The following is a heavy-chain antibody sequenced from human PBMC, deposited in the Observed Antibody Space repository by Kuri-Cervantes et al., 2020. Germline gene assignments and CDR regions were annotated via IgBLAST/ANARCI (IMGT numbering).Heavy chain of an antibody. J-gene: IGHJ3*02. Sequence: GESLKISCAASGFTFSSYGMHWVRQAPGKGLEWVAVISYDGSNKYYADSVKGRFTISRDNSKNTLYLQMNSLRAEDTAAYYCARGPAPSVDYDFWSGYYTSAFDIWGQGTMVTVSS. CDR3: ARGPAPSVDYDFWSGYYTSAFDI. V-gene: IGHV3-30*03. CDR2: ISYDGSNK. D-gene: IGHD3-3*01. CDR1: GFTFSSYG.